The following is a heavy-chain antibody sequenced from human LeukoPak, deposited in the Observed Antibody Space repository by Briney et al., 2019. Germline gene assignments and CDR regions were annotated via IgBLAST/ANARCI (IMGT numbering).Heavy chain of an antibody. CDR3: ARVDTAAGTLYYYYYMDV. V-gene: IGHV1-2*02. Sequence: ASVSVSCKASGYTFTGYYMHWVRQAPGQGLEWMGWINPNSGGTNYAQKFQGRVTITRDTSISTAYMELSRLRSDDTAVYYCARVDTAAGTLYYYYYMDVWGKGTTVTVSS. D-gene: IGHD6-13*01. J-gene: IGHJ6*03. CDR2: INPNSGGT. CDR1: GYTFTGYY.